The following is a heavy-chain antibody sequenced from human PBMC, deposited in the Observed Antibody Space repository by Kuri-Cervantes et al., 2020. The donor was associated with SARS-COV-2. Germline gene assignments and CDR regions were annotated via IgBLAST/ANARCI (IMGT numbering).Heavy chain of an antibody. Sequence: GESLKISCTASGFTFGDYAMHWVRQAPGKGLEWVANIKQDGSEKYYVDSVKGRFTISRDNAKNPLYLQMNSLRAEDTAVYYCARFNPGKLLYRGFDYWGQGTLVTVSS. V-gene: IGHV3-7*01. CDR1: GFTFGDYA. CDR2: IKQDGSEK. D-gene: IGHD2-2*02. J-gene: IGHJ4*02. CDR3: ARFNPGKLLYRGFDY.